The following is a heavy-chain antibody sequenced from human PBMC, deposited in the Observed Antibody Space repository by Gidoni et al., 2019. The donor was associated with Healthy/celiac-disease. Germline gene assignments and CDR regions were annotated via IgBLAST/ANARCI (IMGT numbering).Heavy chain of an antibody. Sequence: EVQLVESGGVLVQPGGSLRLSCAASGCTFSGSWRSWVRQAPGKGLEWVANIKQDGSEKYSVDSVKGRFTISRDNAKNSLYLQMNSLRAEDTAVYYCAREHSYDFIHDYYYYMDVWGKGTTVTVSS. J-gene: IGHJ6*03. CDR1: GCTFSGSW. V-gene: IGHV3-7*03. D-gene: IGHD3-3*01. CDR3: AREHSYDFIHDYYYYMDV. CDR2: IKQDGSEK.